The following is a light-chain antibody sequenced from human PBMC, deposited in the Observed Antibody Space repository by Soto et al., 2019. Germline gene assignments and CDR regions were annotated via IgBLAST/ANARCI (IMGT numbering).Light chain of an antibody. V-gene: IGKV1-5*01. CDR2: DAS. CDR1: QTISNW. Sequence: DIQMTQSPSTLSASVGDRVTITCRASQTISNWLAWYQQKPGKAPKLLIYDASSLESGVPSRFSGSGSGTEFTLTISSLQPDDFATYYCQKYNSYWRTVGQGTKVEIK. J-gene: IGKJ1*01. CDR3: QKYNSYWRT.